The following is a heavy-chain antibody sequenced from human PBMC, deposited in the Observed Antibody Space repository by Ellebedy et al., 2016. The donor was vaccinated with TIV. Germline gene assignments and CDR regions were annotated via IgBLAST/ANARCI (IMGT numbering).Heavy chain of an antibody. CDR2: IYYSGST. V-gene: IGHV4-39*01. D-gene: IGHD1-14*01. J-gene: IGHJ6*02. CDR1: GGSISSSSYY. CDR3: ARHEPGTPMYYYYGMDV. Sequence: MPGGSLRLSCTVSGGSISSSSYYWGWIRQPPGKGLEWIGSIYYSGSTYYNPSLKSRVTIFVDMSKNQFSLKLSSVTAADTAVYYCARHEPGTPMYYYYGMDVWGQGTTVTVSS.